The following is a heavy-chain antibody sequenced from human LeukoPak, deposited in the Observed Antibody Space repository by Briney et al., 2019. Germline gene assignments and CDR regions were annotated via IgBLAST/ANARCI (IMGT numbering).Heavy chain of an antibody. CDR1: GFTFSSYA. D-gene: IGHD3-22*01. Sequence: GGSLRLSCAASGFTFSSYAMSWVRQAPGKGLEWVSAISGSGGSTYYADSVKGRFTISRDNSKNTLYLQMNSLRAEDTAVYYCARDYYDSSGYYDAFDIWGQGTMVTVSS. J-gene: IGHJ3*02. V-gene: IGHV3-23*01. CDR2: ISGSGGST. CDR3: ARDYYDSSGYYDAFDI.